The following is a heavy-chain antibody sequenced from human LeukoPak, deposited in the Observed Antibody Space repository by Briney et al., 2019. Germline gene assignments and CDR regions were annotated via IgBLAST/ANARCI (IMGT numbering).Heavy chain of an antibody. J-gene: IGHJ4*02. CDR1: GGSFSGYY. CDR2: IYYSGST. D-gene: IGHD2-2*02. CDR3: ASVHTF. V-gene: IGHV4-34*01. Sequence: PSETLSLTCAVYGGSFSGYYWSWIRQPPGKGLEWIGSIYYSGSTNYNPSLKSRVTISVDTSKNQFSLKLSSVTAADTAVYYCASVHTFWGQGTLVTVSS.